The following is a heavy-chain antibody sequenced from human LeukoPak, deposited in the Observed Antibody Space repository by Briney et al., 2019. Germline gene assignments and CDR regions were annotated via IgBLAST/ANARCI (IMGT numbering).Heavy chain of an antibody. CDR3: ARESGSVVAASTKTAFDY. Sequence: GGALRLSCAASGLTFRSYSMNWVRQAPGKGLEWVSSINISSSYIYYADSVKGRFTISGDNAKNSLYLQMNSLRAEDTAVYYCARESGSVVAASTKTAFDYWGQGTLVTVSS. D-gene: IGHD2-15*01. V-gene: IGHV3-21*01. CDR1: GLTFRSYS. J-gene: IGHJ4*02. CDR2: INISSSYI.